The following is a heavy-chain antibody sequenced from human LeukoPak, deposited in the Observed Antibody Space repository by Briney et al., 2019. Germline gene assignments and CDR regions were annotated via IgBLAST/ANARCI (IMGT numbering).Heavy chain of an antibody. V-gene: IGHV4-34*01. D-gene: IGHD1-26*01. CDR1: GGSFSGYY. CDR3: ARGRWELRFDD. J-gene: IGHJ4*02. Sequence: SETLSLTCAVYGGSFSGYYWSWFRQPPGKGLEWIGEINHSGSTNYNPSLKSRVTISVGTSKNQFSLKLSSVTAADTAVYYCARGRWELRFDDWGQGTLVTVSS. CDR2: INHSGST.